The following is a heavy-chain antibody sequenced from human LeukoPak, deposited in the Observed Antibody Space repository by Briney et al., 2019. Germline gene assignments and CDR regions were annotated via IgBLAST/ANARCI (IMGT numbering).Heavy chain of an antibody. CDR1: GLTFSSYG. CDR2: IRYDGSNK. J-gene: IGHJ4*02. Sequence: GGSLRLSCAASGLTFSSYGMHWVRQAPGKGLEWVAFIRYDGSNKHYRDSVKGRFTISRDNFKNTLYLQMNSLRPEDTAVYYCAKGELVSLDYWGQGTLVTVSS. D-gene: IGHD6-13*01. CDR3: AKGELVSLDY. V-gene: IGHV3-30*02.